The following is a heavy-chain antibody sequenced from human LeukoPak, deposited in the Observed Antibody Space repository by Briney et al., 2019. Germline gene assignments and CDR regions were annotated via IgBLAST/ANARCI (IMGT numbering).Heavy chain of an antibody. Sequence: GGSLRLSCAASGFTFSSYSMNWVRQAPGKGLEWVSSISSSSSYIYYADSVKGRFTISRDNAKNSLYLQMNSLRAEDTAVYYCARGIAAAGTGVIAVAVYDYWGQGTLVTVSS. V-gene: IGHV3-21*01. D-gene: IGHD6-13*01. J-gene: IGHJ4*02. CDR2: ISSSSSYI. CDR1: GFTFSSYS. CDR3: ARGIAAAGTGVIAVAVYDY.